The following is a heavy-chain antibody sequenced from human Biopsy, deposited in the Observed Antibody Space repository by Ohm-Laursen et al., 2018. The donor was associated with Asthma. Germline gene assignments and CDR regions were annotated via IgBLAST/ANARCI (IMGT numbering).Heavy chain of an antibody. CDR1: GFTFGDYG. V-gene: IGHV3-7*01. D-gene: IGHD3-3*01. CDR3: ARTFHFWSPYHAEHYQL. J-gene: IGHJ1*01. CDR2: IKHDGSEK. Sequence: SLRLSCAASGFTFGDYGMYWVRQAPGKGLEWVANIKHDGSEKNHVDSLKGRFTISRDNAKNLLFLQMNSLRAEDTAVYYCARTFHFWSPYHAEHYQLWGQGTLVTVSS.